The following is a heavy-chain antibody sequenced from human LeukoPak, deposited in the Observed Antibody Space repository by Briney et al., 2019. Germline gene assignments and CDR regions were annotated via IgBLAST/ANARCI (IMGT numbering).Heavy chain of an antibody. CDR3: ARDRYGSGSFDY. J-gene: IGHJ4*02. D-gene: IGHD3-10*01. CDR1: GGSISSYY. V-gene: IGHV4-4*07. CDR2: IYTSGST. Sequence: SSETLSLTCTVSGGSISSYYWSWIRQPAGKGLDWIGRIYTSGSTNYNPSLKSRVTMSVDTSKNQFSLKLSSVTAADTAVYYCARDRYGSGSFDYWGQGTLVTVSS.